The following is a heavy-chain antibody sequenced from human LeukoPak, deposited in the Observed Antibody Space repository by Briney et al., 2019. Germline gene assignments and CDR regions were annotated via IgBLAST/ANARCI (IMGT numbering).Heavy chain of an antibody. CDR2: IYSSGST. V-gene: IGHV4-39*01. CDR3: AKSGGYGLIDY. J-gene: IGHJ4*02. D-gene: IGHD1-26*01. Sequence: PSETLSLTCTVSGASISGSGYYWGWIRQPPGKGLEWIGSIYSSGSTYYNASLQSRVTISIETSKDQISLRLNSVTAADTAMYYCAKSGGYGLIDYWGQGTLVTVSS. CDR1: GASISGSGYY.